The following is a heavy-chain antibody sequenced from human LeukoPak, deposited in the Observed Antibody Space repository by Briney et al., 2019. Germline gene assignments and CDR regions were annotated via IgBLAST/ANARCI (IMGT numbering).Heavy chain of an antibody. V-gene: IGHV1-2*02. CDR2: INPKSGGT. Sequence: ASVKVSCKASGYTFTDSYMHWVRQAPGQGLEWMGWINPKSGGTRYAQKFQGRVTMTRDTSISTAYMELSSLRSEDTAVYYCARDKELSGYDSRYFDYWGQGTLVTVSS. CDR3: ARDKELSGYDSRYFDY. D-gene: IGHD5-12*01. J-gene: IGHJ4*02. CDR1: GYTFTDSY.